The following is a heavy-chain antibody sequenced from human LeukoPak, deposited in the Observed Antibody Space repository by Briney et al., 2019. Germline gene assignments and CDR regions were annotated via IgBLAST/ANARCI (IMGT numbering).Heavy chain of an antibody. CDR3: AKRGSYYYGSGLSYYMDV. Sequence: PGGSLRLSCAASGFTFSSYGMSWVRQAPGKGLEWVSAISGSGGSTYYADSVKGRFTISRDNSKNTLYLQMNSLRAEDTAVYYCAKRGSYYYGSGLSYYMDVWGKGTTVTISS. V-gene: IGHV3-23*01. CDR2: ISGSGGST. D-gene: IGHD3-10*01. CDR1: GFTFSSYG. J-gene: IGHJ6*03.